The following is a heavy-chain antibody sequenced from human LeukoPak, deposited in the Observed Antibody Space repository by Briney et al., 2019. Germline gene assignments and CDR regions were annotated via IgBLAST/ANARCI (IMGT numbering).Heavy chain of an antibody. J-gene: IGHJ4*02. Sequence: SVKVSCKASGGTFSCYTISWVRQAPGQGLEWMGGIIPIFGTANYAQKFQGRVTITTDESTSTAYMELSSLRSEDTAVYYCAARYSGYDNFDYWGQGTLVTVSS. D-gene: IGHD5-12*01. CDR3: AARYSGYDNFDY. V-gene: IGHV1-69*05. CDR1: GGTFSCYT. CDR2: IIPIFGTA.